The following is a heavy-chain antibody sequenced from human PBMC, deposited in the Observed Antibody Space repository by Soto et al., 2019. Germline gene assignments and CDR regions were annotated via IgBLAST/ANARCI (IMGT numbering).Heavy chain of an antibody. V-gene: IGHV4-34*01. Sequence: QVQLQQWGAGLLKPSETLSLTCAVYGGSFSGYYWSWIRQPPGKGLEWIGENNHSGSTNYNPSLKSRVTISVDTSKNQCSLKLSCVTAADTAVYYCARSRSYCSSTICYRGHYYYGMVVWGQGTTDTDSS. CDR3: ARSRSYCSSTICYRGHYYYGMVV. D-gene: IGHD2-2*02. CDR2: NNHSGST. CDR1: GGSFSGYY. J-gene: IGHJ6*02.